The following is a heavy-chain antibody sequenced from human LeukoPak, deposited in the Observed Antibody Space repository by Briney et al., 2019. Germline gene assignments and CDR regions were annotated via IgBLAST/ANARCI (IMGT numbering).Heavy chain of an antibody. CDR1: GGSISSSSYY. J-gene: IGHJ3*01. CDR3: ARHDSSGYVFDV. Sequence: PSETLSLTCTVSGGSISSSSYYWGWIRQPPGKGLEWIGSIYYSGSTYYNPSLKSRVTISVDTSKNQFSLKLNSVTAADTAVYHCARHDSSGYVFDVWGQGTMVTVSS. CDR2: IYYSGST. V-gene: IGHV4-39*01. D-gene: IGHD3-22*01.